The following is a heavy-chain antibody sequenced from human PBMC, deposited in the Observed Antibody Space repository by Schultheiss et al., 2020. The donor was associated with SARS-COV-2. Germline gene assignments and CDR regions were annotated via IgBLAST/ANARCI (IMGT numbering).Heavy chain of an antibody. D-gene: IGHD3-10*01. J-gene: IGHJ4*02. Sequence: SETLSLTCSVSGYSISSGHHWGWIRQPPGKGLEWIGSINHSGSTYYNPSLKSRGTISVDTSKNQFSLKLSSVTAADTAVYYCARAARVEQLFSVRGGHLDYWGRGALVTVSS. CDR2: INHSGST. CDR1: GYSISSGHH. CDR3: ARAARVEQLFSVRGGHLDY. V-gene: IGHV4-38-2*02.